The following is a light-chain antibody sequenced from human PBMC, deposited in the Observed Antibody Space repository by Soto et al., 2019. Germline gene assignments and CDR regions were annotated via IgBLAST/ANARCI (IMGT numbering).Light chain of an antibody. CDR2: NTY. CDR3: QHHGGPSFT. V-gene: IGKV3-20*01. CDR1: QSVSTTS. Sequence: EIVLTQSPGTLSLSPGERATLSCRASQSVSTTSIAWYQQRPGQAPRLLIYNTYKRVTGIPDRFSGSGSGTDFTLDISRLEPEDFAVYCCQHHGGPSFTFGQGTTLEI. J-gene: IGKJ2*01.